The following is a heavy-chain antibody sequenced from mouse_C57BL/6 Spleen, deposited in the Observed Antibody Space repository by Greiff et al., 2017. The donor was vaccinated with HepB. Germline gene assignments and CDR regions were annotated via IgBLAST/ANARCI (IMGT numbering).Heavy chain of an antibody. CDR3: ARSKAYYSNLYAMDY. CDR2: INPSNGGT. J-gene: IGHJ4*01. V-gene: IGHV1-53*01. D-gene: IGHD2-5*01. CDR1: GYTFTSYW. Sequence: QVQLQQPGTELVKPGASVKLSCKASGYTFTSYWMHWVKQRPGQGLEWIGNINPSNGGTNYNEKFKIKATLTVDKSSSTAYMQLSSLTSEDSAVYYCARSKAYYSNLYAMDYWGQGTSVTVSS.